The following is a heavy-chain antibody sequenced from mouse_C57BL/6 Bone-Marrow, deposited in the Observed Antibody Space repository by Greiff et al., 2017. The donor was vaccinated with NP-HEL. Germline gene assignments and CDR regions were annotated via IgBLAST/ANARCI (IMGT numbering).Heavy chain of an antibody. CDR3: ARPYDYDVPYYFDY. CDR2: ISSGGGYT. CDR1: GFTFSSYG. D-gene: IGHD2-4*01. Sequence: EVQRVESGGDLVKPGGSLKLSCAASGFTFSSYGMSWVRQTPGKGLEWVATISSGGGYTYYPDTVKGRFTISRDNAKNTLYLQMSSLSSGDTAMYCCARPYDYDVPYYFDYWGQGTTVTVSS. J-gene: IGHJ2*01. V-gene: IGHV5-6*01.